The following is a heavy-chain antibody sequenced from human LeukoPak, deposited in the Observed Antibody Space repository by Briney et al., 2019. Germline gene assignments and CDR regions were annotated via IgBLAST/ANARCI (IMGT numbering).Heavy chain of an antibody. Sequence: GGSLRLSCAASGFTFSSYEMNWVRQAPGKGLEWVSYISSSGSTIYYADSVKGRFTISRDNAKNTLYLQMNSLRAEDTAVYYCARSGGSSSLGYWGQGTLVTVSS. J-gene: IGHJ4*02. CDR1: GFTFSSYE. CDR3: ARSGGSSSLGY. D-gene: IGHD6-6*01. V-gene: IGHV3-48*03. CDR2: ISSSGSTI.